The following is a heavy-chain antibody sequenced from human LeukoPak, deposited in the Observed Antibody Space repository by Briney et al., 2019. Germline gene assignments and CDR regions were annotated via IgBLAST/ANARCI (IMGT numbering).Heavy chain of an antibody. CDR3: ARVVITYYFDY. CDR2: IYYNGNN. J-gene: IGHJ4*02. V-gene: IGHV4-59*08. CDR1: GGSITSYY. D-gene: IGHD3-22*01. Sequence: SETLSLTCIVSGGSITSYYWSWIRQPPGKGLEWVGYIYYNGNNNYNPSLKSRVSMSVDTSKNQFSLKLSSVTAADTAVYYCARVVITYYFDYWGQGTLVTVSS.